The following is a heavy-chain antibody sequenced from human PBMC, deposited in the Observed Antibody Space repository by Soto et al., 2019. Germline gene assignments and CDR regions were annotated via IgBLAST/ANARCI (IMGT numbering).Heavy chain of an antibody. CDR1: GFTFSSYG. J-gene: IGHJ6*03. V-gene: IGHV3-30*18. Sequence: GGSLRLSCAASGFTFSSYGMHWVRQAPGRRLEWVAVISYDGSNKYYADSVKGRFTISRDNSKNTLYLQMNSLRAEDTAVYYCAKDSNGVVVAAIFPYYYYMDVWGKGTTVTVSS. CDR3: AKDSNGVVVAAIFPYYYYMDV. D-gene: IGHD2-15*01. CDR2: ISYDGSNK.